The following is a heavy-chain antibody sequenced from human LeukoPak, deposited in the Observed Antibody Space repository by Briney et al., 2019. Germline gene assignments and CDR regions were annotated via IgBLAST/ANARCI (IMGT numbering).Heavy chain of an antibody. V-gene: IGHV1-8*01. CDR1: RYTFSSYD. Sequence: ASVKVSCKASRYTFSSYDINWVRQATGQGLEWMGWMNPNSANTGYAQKFQGRVTMTRDTSTSTAYMELSSLTSEDTAVYYCARDGANAFDFWGQGTMVTISS. CDR2: MNPNSANT. CDR3: ARDGANAFDF. D-gene: IGHD3-16*01. J-gene: IGHJ3*01.